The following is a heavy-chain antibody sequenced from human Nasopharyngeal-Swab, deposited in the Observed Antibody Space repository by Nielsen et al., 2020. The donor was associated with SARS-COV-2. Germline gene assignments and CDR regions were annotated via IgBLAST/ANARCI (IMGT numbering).Heavy chain of an antibody. CDR2: ISPYNDYT. V-gene: IGHV1-18*01. Sequence: ASVKVSCKTSGYTFSSYGIAWVRQSPGQWLEWLGWISPYNDYTHYAQKFQGSVTMTSDTSTSTAYLELRSLTSDDTAVYYCARELGVGLFDYWGQGTLVTVSS. CDR3: ARELGVGLFDY. J-gene: IGHJ4*02. CDR1: GYTFSSYG. D-gene: IGHD3-16*01.